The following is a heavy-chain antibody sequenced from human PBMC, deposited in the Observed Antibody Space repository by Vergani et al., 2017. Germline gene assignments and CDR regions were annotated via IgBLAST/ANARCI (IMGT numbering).Heavy chain of an antibody. D-gene: IGHD6-19*01. J-gene: IGHJ4*02. CDR1: GFTFSSYS. CDR2: ISSSSSTI. CDR3: ARDSQSLIAVAGYFDY. V-gene: IGHV3-48*02. Sequence: EVQLVESGGGLVQPGGSLRLSCAASGFTFSSYSMNWVRQAPGKGLEGVSYISSSSSTIYYADAVKGRFTISRDNAKNSLYLQMNSLRDEDTAVYYCARDSQSLIAVAGYFDYWGQGTLVTVSA.